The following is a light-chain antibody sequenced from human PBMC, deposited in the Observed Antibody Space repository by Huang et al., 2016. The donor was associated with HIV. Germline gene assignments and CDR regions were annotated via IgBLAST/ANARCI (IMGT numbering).Light chain of an antibody. J-gene: IGKJ1*01. Sequence: DIQMTQSSATLSASVGDSVIITCRASQSIGTWLAWYQQKPGKAPNLLIYEASTLERGVPSRFSGGGSGTEFTLTINSLQPDDFATYYCQHYNSFPWTFGQGTKVEV. CDR3: QHYNSFPWT. V-gene: IGKV1-5*03. CDR1: QSIGTW. CDR2: EAS.